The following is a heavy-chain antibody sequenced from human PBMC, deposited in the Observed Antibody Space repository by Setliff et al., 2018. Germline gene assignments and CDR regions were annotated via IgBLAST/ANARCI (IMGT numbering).Heavy chain of an antibody. CDR1: GGSISSGTYY. V-gene: IGHV4-31*03. CDR2: IYYSGTT. D-gene: IGHD6-19*01. J-gene: IGHJ6*03. Sequence: PSETLSLTCTVSGGSISSGTYYWSWIRQHPGKGLEWIGYIYYSGTTYYNPSLKSRVTISLDTSKNQFSLKLNSVTAADTAVYYCVRTDYSDGRYSMDVWGKGTTVTVSS. CDR3: VRTDYSDGRYSMDV.